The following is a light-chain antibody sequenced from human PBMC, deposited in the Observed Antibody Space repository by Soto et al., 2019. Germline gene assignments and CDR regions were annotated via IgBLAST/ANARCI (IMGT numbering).Light chain of an antibody. CDR2: AAS. V-gene: IGKV1-9*01. Sequence: DTQLTQSQSFLSAALGARVTITFRASQGISSYLAWYQQKPGKAPKLLIYAASTLQSGVPLRFSGSGSGTSFTLTISSLQPEDFATYYCQQLLSYPITFGQGTRLEIK. CDR1: QGISSY. J-gene: IGKJ5*01. CDR3: QQLLSYPIT.